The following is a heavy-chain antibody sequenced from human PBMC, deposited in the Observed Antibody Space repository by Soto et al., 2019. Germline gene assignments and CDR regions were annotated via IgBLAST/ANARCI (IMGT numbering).Heavy chain of an antibody. Sequence: QVPLVQSGAEVKKPGASVKGSCKASGYTFTSYGISWVRQAPGQGLEWMGWISAYNGNTNYAQKLQGRVTMTTDTSTSTAYMELRSFTTDDTAVYYCARAPAYGSGLPTAFGIWGQGTMVTVSS. J-gene: IGHJ3*02. CDR1: GYTFTSYG. D-gene: IGHD3-10*01. CDR2: ISAYNGNT. V-gene: IGHV1-18*01. CDR3: ARAPAYGSGLPTAFGI.